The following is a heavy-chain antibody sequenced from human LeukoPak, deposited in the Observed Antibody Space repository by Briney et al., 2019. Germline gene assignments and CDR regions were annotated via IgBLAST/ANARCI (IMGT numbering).Heavy chain of an antibody. CDR2: INPDGSQK. D-gene: IGHD6-25*01. CDR3: FSGGGS. Sequence: GGSLRLSCAASGVTCKNNWRNGVRQAPGKGLEWVANINPDGSQKYYVDSVKGRFTISRDNAKNSLFLQMNSLRVEETAIYYCFSGGGSWGQGTLVTVSS. CDR1: GVTCKNNW. J-gene: IGHJ5*02. V-gene: IGHV3-7*01.